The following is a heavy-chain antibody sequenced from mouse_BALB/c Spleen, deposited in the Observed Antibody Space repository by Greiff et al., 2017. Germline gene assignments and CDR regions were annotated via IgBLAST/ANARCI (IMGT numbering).Heavy chain of an antibody. Sequence: QVQLQQSGAELVRPGSSVKISCKASGYAFSSYWMNWVKQRPGQGLEWIGQIYPGDGDTNYNGKFKGKATLTADKSSSTAYMQLSSLTSEDSAVYFCARSRSLTGSYYAMDYWGQGTSVTVSS. D-gene: IGHD4-1*01. CDR2: IYPGDGDT. CDR3: ARSRSLTGSYYAMDY. CDR1: GYAFSSYW. V-gene: IGHV1-80*01. J-gene: IGHJ4*01.